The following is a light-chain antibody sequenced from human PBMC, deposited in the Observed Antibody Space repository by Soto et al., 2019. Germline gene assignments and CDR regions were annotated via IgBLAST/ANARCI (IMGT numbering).Light chain of an antibody. J-gene: IGKJ1*01. V-gene: IGKV3-20*01. Sequence: EIVLTQSPGTLSLSPGETVTLSCRASQSVSSSYLAWYQHKPGQAPRLLIYGASSRATGIPDRFSGSGSGTEFTLTISRLEPEDFAVYFCQQYGASPPTWTFGQGAKVEIK. CDR1: QSVSSSY. CDR2: GAS. CDR3: QQYGASPPTWT.